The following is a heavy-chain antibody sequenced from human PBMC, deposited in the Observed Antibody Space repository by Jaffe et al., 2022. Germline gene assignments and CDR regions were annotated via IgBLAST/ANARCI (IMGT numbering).Heavy chain of an antibody. D-gene: IGHD6-19*01. Sequence: QVQLVQSGAEVKKPGASVKVSCKASGYTFTSYYMHWVRQAPGQGLEWMGIINPSGGSTSYAQKFQGRVTMTRDTSTSTVYMELSSLRSEDTAVYYCARDLGLGYSSGWHTYAFDIWGQGTMVTVSS. J-gene: IGHJ3*02. V-gene: IGHV1-46*01. CDR2: INPSGGST. CDR1: GYTFTSYY. CDR3: ARDLGLGYSSGWHTYAFDI.